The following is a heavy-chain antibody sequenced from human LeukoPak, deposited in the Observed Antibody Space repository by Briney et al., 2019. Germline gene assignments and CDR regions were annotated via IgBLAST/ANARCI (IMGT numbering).Heavy chain of an antibody. Sequence: SETLSLTCTVSGGSISGSDHYWGWIRQPPGKGLEWIGSLYYSGSIYYNPSLKSRVTISVDTSKNQFSLKVNSVTAADTAVYYCASCSTNCYYYYYLDVWGKGTTVTVSS. CDR3: ASCSTNCYYYYYLDV. CDR1: GGSISGSDHY. CDR2: LYYSGSI. V-gene: IGHV4-39*01. J-gene: IGHJ6*03. D-gene: IGHD2-2*01.